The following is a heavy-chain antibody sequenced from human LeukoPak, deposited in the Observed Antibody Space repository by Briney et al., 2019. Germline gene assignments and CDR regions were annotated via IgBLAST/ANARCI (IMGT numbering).Heavy chain of an antibody. J-gene: IGHJ4*02. CDR1: GYTFTNFG. Sequence: ASVTVSCKASGYTFTNFGISWVRQAPGQGLERMGWISAYNGNTNYAQRLQGRVTMTTDTSTSTAYMELRSLRSDDTAVYYCARDRDYGDYNTQDLFVYWGQGTLVTVSS. CDR3: ARDRDYGDYNTQDLFVY. D-gene: IGHD4-17*01. CDR2: ISAYNGNT. V-gene: IGHV1-18*01.